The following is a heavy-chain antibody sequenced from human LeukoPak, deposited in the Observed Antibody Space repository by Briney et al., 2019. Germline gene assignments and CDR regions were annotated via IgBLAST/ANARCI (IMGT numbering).Heavy chain of an antibody. CDR2: MNPNGGNT. D-gene: IGHD1-26*01. CDR1: GYTFTSYD. J-gene: IGHJ5*02. V-gene: IGHV1-8*01. CDR3: AREPIVGATRYWFDP. Sequence: VASVKVSCKASGYTFTSYDINWVRQATGQGVEWMGWMNPNGGNTAYAQKFQGRVTMTRNTSISTAYMELSNLRSEDTAVYYCAREPIVGATRYWFDPWGQGTLVTVSS.